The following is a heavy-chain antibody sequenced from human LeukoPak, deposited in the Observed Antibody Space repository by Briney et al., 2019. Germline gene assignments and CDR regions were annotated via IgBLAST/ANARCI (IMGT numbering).Heavy chain of an antibody. CDR2: IYYSGST. Sequence: PSETLSLTCTVSGGSISSYYRSWIRQPPGKGLEWIGYIYYSGSTNYNPSLKSRVTISVDTSKNQFSLKLSSVTAADTAVYYCARRRDSYGCYYFDYWGQGTLVTVSS. V-gene: IGHV4-59*08. CDR3: ARRRDSYGCYYFDY. CDR1: GGSISSYY. D-gene: IGHD5-18*01. J-gene: IGHJ4*02.